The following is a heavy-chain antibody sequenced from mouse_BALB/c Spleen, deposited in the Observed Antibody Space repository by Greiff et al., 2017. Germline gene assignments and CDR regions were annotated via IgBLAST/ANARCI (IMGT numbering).Heavy chain of an antibody. CDR2: INPGSGGT. V-gene: IGHV1-54*01. Sequence: QVHVKQSGAELVRPGTSVKVSCKASGYAFTNYLIEWVKQRPGQGLEWIGVINPGSGGTNYNEKFKGKATLTADKSSSTAYMQLSSLTSDDSAVYFCAGYDYEAWFAYWGQGTLVTVSA. J-gene: IGHJ3*01. D-gene: IGHD2-4*01. CDR3: AGYDYEAWFAY. CDR1: GYAFTNYL.